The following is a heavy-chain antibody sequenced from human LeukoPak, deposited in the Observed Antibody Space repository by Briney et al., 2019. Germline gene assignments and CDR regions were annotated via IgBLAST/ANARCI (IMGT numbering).Heavy chain of an antibody. J-gene: IGHJ4*02. Sequence: GGSLRLSCAASGFTFSNHWMSWVRQAPGKGLEWVANIKEDGSEKYYVDSVKGRFTISRDNAKNSLYLQMNSLTAEDTAVYYCARVDGGSSSNDYWGQGTLVTVSS. CDR3: ARVDGGSSSNDY. D-gene: IGHD6-13*01. CDR1: GFTFSNHW. V-gene: IGHV3-7*01. CDR2: IKEDGSEK.